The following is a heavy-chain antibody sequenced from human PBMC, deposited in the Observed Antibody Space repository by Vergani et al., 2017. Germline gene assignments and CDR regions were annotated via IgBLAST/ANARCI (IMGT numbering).Heavy chain of an antibody. J-gene: IGHJ6*02. Sequence: EVQLVESGGGIVKPGGPLRLSCVASGFSFRNAWMNWVRRTPGKGLEWVGRIKSTFDRGTTDYAAAVKGRFTISRDDSKNTLFLQMNGLKTEDIGVYYCTTDPRDCGDGSCYWLRDHHYYGMDVWGQGTTVTVSS. CDR3: TTDPRDCGDGSCYWLRDHHYYGMDV. CDR2: IKSTFDRGTT. CDR1: GFSFRNAW. V-gene: IGHV3-15*07. D-gene: IGHD2-21*01.